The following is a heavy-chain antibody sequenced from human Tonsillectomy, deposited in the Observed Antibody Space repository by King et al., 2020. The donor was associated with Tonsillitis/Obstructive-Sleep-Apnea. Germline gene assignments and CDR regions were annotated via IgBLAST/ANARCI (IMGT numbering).Heavy chain of an antibody. V-gene: IGHV5-51*03. D-gene: IGHD2-2*01. CDR1: GYSFTTYW. CDR2: IYPGDSDT. J-gene: IGHJ5*02. CDR3: ARLEVVVLPGAFPPGKNWLDP. Sequence: QLVQSGAEVKKPGESLKISCKSSGYSFTTYWIGWVRQMPGKGLEWMGIIYPGDSDTRYSPSFQGQVTISADKSINTAYLQWSSLKASDTAMYYCARLEVVVLPGAFPPGKNWLDPGGQGTLVTVPS.